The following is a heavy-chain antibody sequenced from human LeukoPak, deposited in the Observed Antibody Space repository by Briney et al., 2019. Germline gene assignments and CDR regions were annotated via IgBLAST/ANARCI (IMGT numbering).Heavy chain of an antibody. CDR3: ARAYYYGSGSIDY. CDR2: ISYDGSNK. V-gene: IGHV3-30-3*01. J-gene: IGHJ4*02. D-gene: IGHD3-10*01. CDR1: GFTFSSYA. Sequence: PGRSLRLSCAASGFTFSSYARHWVRQAPGKGLEWVAVISYDGSNKYYADSVKGRFTISRDNSKNTLYLQMNSLRAEDTAVYYCARAYYYGSGSIDYWGQGTLVTVSS.